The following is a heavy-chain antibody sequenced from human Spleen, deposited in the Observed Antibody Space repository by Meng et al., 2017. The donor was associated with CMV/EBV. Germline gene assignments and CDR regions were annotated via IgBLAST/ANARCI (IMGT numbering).Heavy chain of an antibody. CDR1: GGSFSSGDYS. J-gene: IGHJ5*02. CDR2: IYYSGST. D-gene: IGHD6-13*01. Sequence: TGTVSGGSFSSGDYSWSWIRQPPGKGLEWIGYIYYSGSTHYSPSLKSRVTISLDTSKNHFSLRLSSVTAADTAVYYCARTAGTWWFDPWGQGALVTVSS. CDR3: ARTAGTWWFDP. V-gene: IGHV4-30-4*08.